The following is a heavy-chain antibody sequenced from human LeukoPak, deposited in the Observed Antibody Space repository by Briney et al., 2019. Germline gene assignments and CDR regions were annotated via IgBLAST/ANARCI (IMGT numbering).Heavy chain of an antibody. CDR1: GFTFSSYW. Sequence: GGSLRLSCAASGFTFSSYWMSWVRQAPGKGLEWVSAISGSGGSTYYADSVKGRFTISRDNSKNTLYLQMNSLRAEDTAVYYCAKPFSGGSSSWYHYWGQGTLVTVSS. J-gene: IGHJ4*02. CDR2: ISGSGGST. D-gene: IGHD6-13*01. V-gene: IGHV3-23*01. CDR3: AKPFSGGSSSWYHY.